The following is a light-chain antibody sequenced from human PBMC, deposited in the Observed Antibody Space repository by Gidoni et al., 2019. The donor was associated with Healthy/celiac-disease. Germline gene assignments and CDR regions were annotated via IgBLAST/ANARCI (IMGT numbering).Light chain of an antibody. J-gene: IGLJ2*01. CDR2: DVS. Sequence: QSALTQPRSVSGSPGQSVTISCTGTSSDVGTYNYVSWYQQHPGKVPKLMIYDVSKRPSGVPDRFSGSKSGNTASLTISGLQAEDEADYYCCSYAGSYSYVVFGGGTKLTVL. CDR3: CSYAGSYSYVV. V-gene: IGLV2-11*01. CDR1: SSDVGTYNY.